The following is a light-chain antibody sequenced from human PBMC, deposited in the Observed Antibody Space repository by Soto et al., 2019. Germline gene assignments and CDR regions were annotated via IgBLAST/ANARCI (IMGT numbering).Light chain of an antibody. CDR2: EVS. V-gene: IGLV2-14*01. CDR1: SSDVGGYNY. CDR3: SSYTSSSTLV. J-gene: IGLJ1*01. Sequence: QSALTQPASVSGSPGQSITISCTGTSSDVGGYNYVSWYQQHPGKAPKLMIYEVSDRPSGVSNRFSGSKSGNTASLTISGLQAEDEADYYCSSYTSSSTLVLGTATKLTVL.